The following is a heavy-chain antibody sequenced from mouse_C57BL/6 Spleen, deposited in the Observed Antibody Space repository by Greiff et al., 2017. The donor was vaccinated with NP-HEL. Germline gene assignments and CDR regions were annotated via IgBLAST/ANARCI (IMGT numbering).Heavy chain of an antibody. CDR1: GFTFSDYY. CDR2: ISNGGGST. D-gene: IGHD2-4*01. Sequence: EVKLEESGGGLVQPGGSLKLSCAASGFTFSDYYMYWVRQTPEKRLEWVAYISNGGGSTYYPDTVKGRFTISRDNAKNTLYLQMSRLKSEDTAMYYCARQGDYDVGYAMDYWGQGTSVTVSS. CDR3: ARQGDYDVGYAMDY. J-gene: IGHJ4*01. V-gene: IGHV5-12*01.